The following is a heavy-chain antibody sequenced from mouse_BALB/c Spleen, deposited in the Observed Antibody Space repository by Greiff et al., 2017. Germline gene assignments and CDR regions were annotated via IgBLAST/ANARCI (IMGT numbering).Heavy chain of an antibody. CDR3: ARGGNYYWYFDV. CDR2: ISSGSSTI. CDR1: GFTFSSFG. J-gene: IGHJ1*01. Sequence: EVKVVESGGGLVQPGGSRKLSCAASGFTFSSFGMHWVRQAPEKGLEWVAYISSGSSTIYYADTVKGRFTISRDNPKNTLFLQMTSLRSEDTAMYYCARGGNYYWYFDVWGAGTTVTVSS. V-gene: IGHV5-17*02. D-gene: IGHD2-1*01.